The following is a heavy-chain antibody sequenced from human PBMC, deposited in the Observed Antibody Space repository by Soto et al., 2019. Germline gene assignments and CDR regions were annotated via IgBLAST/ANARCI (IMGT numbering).Heavy chain of an antibody. CDR3: ARGRKGFSSSCYVD. D-gene: IGHD6-13*01. J-gene: IGHJ4*02. CDR1: GGSFSGYY. V-gene: IGHV4-34*01. Sequence: WETLSLTCAVYGGSFSGYYWTWISQPPGKGLEWIGEINDSGGTDYNPSLKSRVTISLDSSKNQLSLKLSSVTAADTAVYYCARGRKGFSSSCYVDWGQGTLVTVSS. CDR2: INDSGGT.